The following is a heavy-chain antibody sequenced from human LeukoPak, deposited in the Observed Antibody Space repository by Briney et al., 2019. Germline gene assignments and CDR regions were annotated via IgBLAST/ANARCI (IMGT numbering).Heavy chain of an antibody. D-gene: IGHD2-15*01. V-gene: IGHV3-15*01. J-gene: IGHJ5*02. CDR1: GFTFSSSW. Sequence: GGSLRLSCAASGFTFSSSWMSWLRQAPGEGLEWVGRIKSKTDGGTTDYAAPVKGRFTISRDDSKNTLYLQMNSLKTEDTAVYYCSCSNWFDPWGQGTLVTVSS. CDR3: SCSNWFDP. CDR2: IKSKTDGGTT.